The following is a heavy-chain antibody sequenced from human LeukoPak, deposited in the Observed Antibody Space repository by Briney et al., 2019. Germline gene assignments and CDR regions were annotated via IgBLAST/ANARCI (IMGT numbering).Heavy chain of an antibody. Sequence: KPGGSLRLSCAASGFTFSDYYMSWIRQAPGKGLGWVSYISSSGSTIYYADSVKGRFTISRDNAKNSLYLQMNSLRAEDTAVYYCAKVGREGEQAAGKYVFKTWGKGTMATVS. V-gene: IGHV3-11*01. CDR3: AKVGREGEQAAGKYVFKT. CDR2: ISSSGSTI. CDR1: GFTFSDYY. J-gene: IGHJ3*02. D-gene: IGHD6-13*01.